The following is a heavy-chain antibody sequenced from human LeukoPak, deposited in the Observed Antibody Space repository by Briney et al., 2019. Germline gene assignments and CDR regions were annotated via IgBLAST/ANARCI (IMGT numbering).Heavy chain of an antibody. D-gene: IGHD3-22*01. CDR2: ISAYNGNT. CDR3: ARSSYYYDSSGYLYFDY. V-gene: IGHV1-18*01. CDR1: GGTFSSYG. J-gene: IGHJ4*02. Sequence: ASVKVSCKASGGTFSSYGISWVRQAPGQGLEWMGWISAYNGNTNYAQKLQGRVTMTTDTSTSTAYMELRSLRSDDTAVYYCARSSYYYDSSGYLYFDYWGQGTLVTVSS.